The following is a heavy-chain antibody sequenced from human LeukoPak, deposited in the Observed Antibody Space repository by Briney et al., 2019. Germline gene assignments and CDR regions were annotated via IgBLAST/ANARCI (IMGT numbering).Heavy chain of an antibody. CDR2: INPSGSST. CDR1: GYTFTSYA. CDR3: ARAPGYCSSTSCYRPRYYYYYMDV. V-gene: IGHV1-46*01. D-gene: IGHD2-2*01. Sequence: ASVTVSCKVSGYTFTSYAMNWVRQAPGQGLEWMGLINPSGSSTLYAQKFQGRVTMTRDMSTTTDYMELSSLRSEDTAVYYCARAPGYCSSTSCYRPRYYYYYMDVWGKGTTVTISS. J-gene: IGHJ6*03.